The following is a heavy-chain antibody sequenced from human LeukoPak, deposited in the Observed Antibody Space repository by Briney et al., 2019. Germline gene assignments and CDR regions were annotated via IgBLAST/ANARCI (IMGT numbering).Heavy chain of an antibody. Sequence: SETLSLTCTVSGGSISSGTYYWGWIRQPPGRGLECIGTIYYSGSTSYNPSLKSRVTISVDTSKNQFSLKLTSVTAADTAVYYCAGTYRLRRFDPWGQGTLVTVSS. CDR1: GGSISSGTYY. D-gene: IGHD2-2*02. J-gene: IGHJ5*02. CDR3: AGTYRLRRFDP. V-gene: IGHV4-39*01. CDR2: IYYSGST.